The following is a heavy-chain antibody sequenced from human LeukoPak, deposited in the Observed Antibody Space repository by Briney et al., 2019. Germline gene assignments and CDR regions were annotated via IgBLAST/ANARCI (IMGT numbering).Heavy chain of an antibody. CDR2: ISSSSSYI. V-gene: IGHV3-21*01. J-gene: IGHJ4*02. CDR3: ARDSRSTFDYFDY. CDR1: GFTFSSYS. Sequence: GGSQRLSCAASGFTFSSYSMNWVRQAPGKGLEWVSSISSSSSYIYYADSVKGRFTISRDNAKNSLYLQMNSLRAEDTAVYYCARDSRSTFDYFDYWGQGTLVTVSS. D-gene: IGHD3-16*01.